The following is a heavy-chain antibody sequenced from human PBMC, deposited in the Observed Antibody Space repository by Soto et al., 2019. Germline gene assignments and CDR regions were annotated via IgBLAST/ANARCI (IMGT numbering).Heavy chain of an antibody. D-gene: IGHD2-2*02. CDR2: ISAYNGNP. Sequence: QVPLVQSGAEVKKPGASVKVSCKASGYTFTSYGISWVRQAPGQGLEWMGWISAYNGNPNYAQKLQGRVTMTTATSTSTAYMELRSLRSDDTAVYYCAREVPAAILQYYYYYYGMDVWGQGTTVTVSS. V-gene: IGHV1-18*04. J-gene: IGHJ6*02. CDR1: GYTFTSYG. CDR3: AREVPAAILQYYYYYYGMDV.